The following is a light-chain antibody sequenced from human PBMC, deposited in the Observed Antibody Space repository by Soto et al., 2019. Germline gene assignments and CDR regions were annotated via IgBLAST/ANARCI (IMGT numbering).Light chain of an antibody. Sequence: DIQMAQSPSSLSASVGDRVTISCQATQDIGNYLIWYQQKPGKAPNLLIYDASDLKTGVPSRFSGSGSGTDFAFTISSLQPEDVATYYCQQHLDFPYTFGGGTKVDIK. CDR3: QQHLDFPYT. CDR2: DAS. J-gene: IGKJ4*01. CDR1: QDIGNY. V-gene: IGKV1-33*01.